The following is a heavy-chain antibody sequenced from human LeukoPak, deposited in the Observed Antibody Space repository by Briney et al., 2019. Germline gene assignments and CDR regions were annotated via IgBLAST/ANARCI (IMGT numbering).Heavy chain of an antibody. D-gene: IGHD2-2*01. J-gene: IGHJ6*03. CDR3: ARDPYGTYCSSTSCSGYMDV. CDR2: INWNGGST. CDR1: GFTFDDYG. Sequence: GGSLRLSCAASGFTFDDYGMSWVRQAPRKGLEWVSGINWNGGSTGYADSVKGRFTISRDNAKNSLYLQMNSLRAEDTALYYCARDPYGTYCSSTSCSGYMDVWGKGTTVTVSS. V-gene: IGHV3-20*04.